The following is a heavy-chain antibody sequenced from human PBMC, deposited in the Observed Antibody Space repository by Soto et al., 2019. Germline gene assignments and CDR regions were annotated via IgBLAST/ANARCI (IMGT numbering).Heavy chain of an antibody. V-gene: IGHV4-30-2*01. CDR2: IYHSGST. Sequence: QLQLHESGSGLVKPSQTLSLTCAVSGGSISSGGYSWSWIRQPPGKGLEWIGYIYHSGSTYYNPSLTSRVTISVDRSKNQFSLKLSSVTAADTAVYYCARVPGPWGQGTLVTVSS. CDR1: GGSISSGGYS. D-gene: IGHD3-10*01. CDR3: ARVPGP. J-gene: IGHJ5*02.